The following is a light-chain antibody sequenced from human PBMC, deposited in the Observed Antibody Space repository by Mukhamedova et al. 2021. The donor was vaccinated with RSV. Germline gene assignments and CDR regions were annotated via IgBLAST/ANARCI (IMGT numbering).Light chain of an antibody. V-gene: IGKV1-NL1*01. Sequence: WYQRRVHGKAPKLLLYGDYRLESGVPSRFSGSGSGTDYTLIINSLQPEDFATYYCQHYLTTPPFTFGPGTKVDIK. J-gene: IGKJ3*01. CDR2: GDY. CDR3: QHYLTTPPFT.